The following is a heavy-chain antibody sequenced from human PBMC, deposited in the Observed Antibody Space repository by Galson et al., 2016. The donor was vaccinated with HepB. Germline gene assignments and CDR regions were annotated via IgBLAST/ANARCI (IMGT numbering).Heavy chain of an antibody. CDR2: ISYDGRKK. CDR3: VKGVWEVAAVSFSNYNAMGV. D-gene: IGHD2-15*01. Sequence: SLRLSCAASGFTFSSYGMHWVRQAPGKGPEWATFISYDGRKKYYADSVKGRFIISRDNSKYTMYLQMNSLRAEDRAVYYCVKGVWEVAAVSFSNYNAMGVWGQGTTVTVSS. CDR1: GFTFSSYG. V-gene: IGHV3-30*18. J-gene: IGHJ6*02.